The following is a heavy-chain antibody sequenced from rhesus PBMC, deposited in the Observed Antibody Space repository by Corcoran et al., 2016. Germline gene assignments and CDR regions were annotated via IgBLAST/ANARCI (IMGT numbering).Heavy chain of an antibody. V-gene: IGHV4S11*01. CDR1: GGSISSNY. Sequence: QVQLQESGPGLVKPLETLSLTCAVSGGSISSNYWSWIRQPPGKGLAWLGYIYGSGSSTNYNPSLKSRVTRSVDTSKNQFSLKLSSVTAADTAVYYCASYSGWYGDYFDYWGQGVLVTVSS. J-gene: IGHJ4*01. CDR2: IYGSGSST. D-gene: IGHD6-31*01. CDR3: ASYSGWYGDYFDY.